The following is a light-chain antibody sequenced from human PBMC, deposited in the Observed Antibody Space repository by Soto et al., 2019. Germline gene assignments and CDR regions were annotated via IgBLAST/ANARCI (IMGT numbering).Light chain of an antibody. J-gene: IGKJ1*01. V-gene: IGKV3D-20*01. CDR1: QSVSRSS. CDR3: QQYGSSPRT. CDR2: DAS. Sequence: EIVLTQSPATLSLSPGKRATLSCGASQSVSRSSLAWYQHKPGLAPRLLIYDASSRATGIPNRFSGSGSWTDFTLTISRLEPEDFAVYYCQQYGSSPRTFGQGTRLDIE.